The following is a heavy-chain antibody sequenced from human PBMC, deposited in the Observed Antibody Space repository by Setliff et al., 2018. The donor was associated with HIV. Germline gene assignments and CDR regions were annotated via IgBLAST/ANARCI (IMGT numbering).Heavy chain of an antibody. CDR2: IIHSGST. CDR3: ARGSRSPLVNKFRVTPDLDD. V-gene: IGHV4-34*12. Sequence: PSETLSLTCALYGGSFSGHYWSWIRQTPGKGLEWIGDIIHSGSTNYNPSLKSRVTISVDTSKNQFSLRLTSVTDADPAVYFCARGSRSPLVNKFRVTPDLDDWGPGTLVTVSS. D-gene: IGHD2-21*02. J-gene: IGHJ4*01. CDR1: GGSFSGHY.